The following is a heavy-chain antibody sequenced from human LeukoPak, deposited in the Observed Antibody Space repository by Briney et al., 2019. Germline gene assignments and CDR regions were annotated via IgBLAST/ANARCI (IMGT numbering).Heavy chain of an antibody. D-gene: IGHD3-10*01. CDR2: ISGSGGST. CDR1: GFIFSRFW. Sequence: GGSLRLSCAASGFIFSRFWMSWVRQAPGKGLEWVSAISGSGGSTYYADSVKGRFTISRDNSKNTLYLQMNSLRAEDTAVYYCANHRFPTSYYYGSGSYRGPNDAFDIWGQGTMVTVSS. V-gene: IGHV3-23*01. CDR3: ANHRFPTSYYYGSGSYRGPNDAFDI. J-gene: IGHJ3*02.